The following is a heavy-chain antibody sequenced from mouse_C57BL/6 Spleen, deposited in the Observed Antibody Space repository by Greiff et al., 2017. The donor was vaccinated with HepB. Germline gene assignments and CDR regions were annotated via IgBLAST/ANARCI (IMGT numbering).Heavy chain of an antibody. D-gene: IGHD2-5*01. V-gene: IGHV1-72*01. J-gene: IGHJ1*03. CDR2: IDPNSGGT. CDR1: GYTFTSYW. Sequence: QVQLKQPGAELVKPGASVKLSCKASGYTFTSYWMHWVKQRPGRGLEWIGRIDPNSGGTKYNEKFKSKATLTVDKPSSTAYMQLSSLTSEDSAVYYCARSYYSNYRYFDVWGTGTTVTVSS. CDR3: ARSYYSNYRYFDV.